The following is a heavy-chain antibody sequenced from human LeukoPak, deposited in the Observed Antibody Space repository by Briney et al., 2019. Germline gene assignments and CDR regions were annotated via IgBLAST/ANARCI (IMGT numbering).Heavy chain of an antibody. CDR1: GGSISSGSYY. V-gene: IGHV4-61*02. Sequence: SQTLSLTCTVSGGSISSGSYYWSWIRQPAGKGLEWIGRIYTSGSTNYNPSLKSRVTISVGTSKNQFSLKLSSVTAADTAVYYCARDPEYSSSWYYMDVWGKGTTVTVSS. CDR2: IYTSGST. CDR3: ARDPEYSSSWYYMDV. D-gene: IGHD6-13*01. J-gene: IGHJ6*03.